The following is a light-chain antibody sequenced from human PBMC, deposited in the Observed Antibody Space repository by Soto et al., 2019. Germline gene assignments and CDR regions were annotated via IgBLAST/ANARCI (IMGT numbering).Light chain of an antibody. Sequence: QSVLTQPASVSGSPGQSIAISCTGTSSDVGGYNYVSWYQQHPGKAPKLMIYDVSNPPSGVSNRFSGSKSGNTASLTISGLQAEDEADYYCCSYTTSSTYVFGTGTKVTVL. CDR2: DVS. CDR3: CSYTTSSTYV. V-gene: IGLV2-14*03. J-gene: IGLJ1*01. CDR1: SSDVGGYNY.